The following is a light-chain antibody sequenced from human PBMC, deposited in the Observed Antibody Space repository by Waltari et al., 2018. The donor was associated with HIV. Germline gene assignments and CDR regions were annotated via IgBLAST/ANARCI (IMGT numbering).Light chain of an antibody. CDR2: WAS. J-gene: IGKJ4*01. CDR3: QQYYSTPLT. CDR1: QSVLYSSNNKNY. Sequence: DIVMTQSPDSLAVSLGERATINCKSSQSVLYSSNNKNYLAWYQQKQGQSPKLLIYWASTRELGVPDRFSGSGSGTDFTLTIISLQAEDVAVYYCQQYYSTPLTFGGGTKVEIK. V-gene: IGKV4-1*01.